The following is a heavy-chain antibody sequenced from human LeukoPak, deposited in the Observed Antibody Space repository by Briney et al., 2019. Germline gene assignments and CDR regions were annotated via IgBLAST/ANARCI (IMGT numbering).Heavy chain of an antibody. CDR1: GYTFTGYY. CDR3: ASDYYGSGSYYRKASNWFGP. V-gene: IGHV1-2*02. Sequence: ASVKVSRKASGYTFTGYYMHWVRQAPGQALEWVGWINPNSGGTNYAQTFQGRVTMTRDTSISKAYMELSRLRAGDPAVYYCASDYYGSGSYYRKASNWFGPWGQGTLVTVSS. D-gene: IGHD3-10*01. CDR2: INPNSGGT. J-gene: IGHJ5*02.